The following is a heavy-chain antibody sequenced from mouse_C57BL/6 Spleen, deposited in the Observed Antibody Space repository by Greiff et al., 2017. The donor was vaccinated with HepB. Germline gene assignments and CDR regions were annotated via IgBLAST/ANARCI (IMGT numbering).Heavy chain of an antibody. CDR2: IHPNSGST. V-gene: IGHV1-64*01. CDR1: GYTFTSYW. Sequence: QVQLQQPGAELVKPGASVKLSCKASGYTFTSYWMHWVKQRPGQGLEWIGMIHPNSGSTNYNEKFKSKATLTVDKSSSTAYMQLSSLTSEDSAVYYCARTGLDHSNYDWFAYWGQGTLVTVSA. CDR3: ARTGLDHSNYDWFAY. D-gene: IGHD2-5*01. J-gene: IGHJ3*01.